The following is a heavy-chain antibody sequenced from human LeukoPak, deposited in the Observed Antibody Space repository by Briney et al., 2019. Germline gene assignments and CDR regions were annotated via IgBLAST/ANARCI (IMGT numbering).Heavy chain of an antibody. J-gene: IGHJ4*02. D-gene: IGHD3-22*01. V-gene: IGHV1-18*01. Sequence: ASVKVSCKASGYTFTSYGISWVRQAPGQGLEWMGWISAYNGNTNYAQKLQGRVTMTTDTSTSTVYMELSSLRSEDTAVYYCARKHASSLYYFDYWGQGTLVTVSS. CDR1: GYTFTSYG. CDR2: ISAYNGNT. CDR3: ARKHASSLYYFDY.